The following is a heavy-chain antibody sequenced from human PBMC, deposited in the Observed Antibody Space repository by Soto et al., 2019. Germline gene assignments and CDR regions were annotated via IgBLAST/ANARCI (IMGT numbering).Heavy chain of an antibody. D-gene: IGHD3-10*01. CDR3: ASRHYYGSPSPY. V-gene: IGHV3-11*01. J-gene: IGHJ4*02. Sequence: QVQLVESGGGLVKPGGSLRLSCAASGFTFSDYYMSWIRQAPGKGLEWVSYISSSGSTIYYADSVKGRFTISRDNAKNSLYLQMICLRAEDTAVYYFASRHYYGSPSPYWRQGTLVTVSS. CDR1: GFTFSDYY. CDR2: ISSSGSTI.